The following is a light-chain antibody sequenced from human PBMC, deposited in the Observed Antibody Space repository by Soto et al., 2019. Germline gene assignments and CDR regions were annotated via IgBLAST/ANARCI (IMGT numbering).Light chain of an antibody. Sequence: QSALTQPASVSGSPGQSITISCTGTSSDVGGYNYVSWYQQHPGKAPKLMIYDVTNRPSGVSNRFSGSKSGNTASLTISGLQADDEADYYCSSYTSSSTVLFGGGTK. V-gene: IGLV2-14*01. CDR1: SSDVGGYNY. CDR3: SSYTSSSTVL. J-gene: IGLJ2*01. CDR2: DVT.